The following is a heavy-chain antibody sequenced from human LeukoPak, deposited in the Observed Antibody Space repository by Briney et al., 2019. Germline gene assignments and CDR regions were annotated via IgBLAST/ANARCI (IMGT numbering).Heavy chain of an antibody. J-gene: IGHJ4*02. V-gene: IGHV3-23*01. CDR1: DFSFITYA. CDR2: ISGGGDAT. Sequence: GGSLRLSCAASDFSFITYAMSWVRQAPGKGLEWVSTISGGGDATYYADSVKGRFTISRDNSKNTLYLQMNSLRAEDTAVYYCAKLLNDYGDYYFDSWGQGTLVTVSS. D-gene: IGHD4-17*01. CDR3: AKLLNDYGDYYFDS.